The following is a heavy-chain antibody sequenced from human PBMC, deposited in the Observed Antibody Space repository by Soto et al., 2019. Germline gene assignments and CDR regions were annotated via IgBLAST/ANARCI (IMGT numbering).Heavy chain of an antibody. D-gene: IGHD3-3*01. CDR1: GYTFTGYY. V-gene: IGHV1-2*02. CDR2: INPNSGGT. J-gene: IGHJ4*02. Sequence: ASVKVSCKASGYTFTGYYMHWVRQAPGQGLEWMGWINPNSGGTNYAQKFQGRVTMTRDTSISTAYMELSRLRSDDTAVYYCARLSGYDFWSGSLPFGYWGQGTLATVSS. CDR3: ARLSGYDFWSGSLPFGY.